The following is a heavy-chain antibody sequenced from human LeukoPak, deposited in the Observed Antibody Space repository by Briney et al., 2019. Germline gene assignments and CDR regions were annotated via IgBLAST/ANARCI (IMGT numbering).Heavy chain of an antibody. J-gene: IGHJ4*02. Sequence: SETLSLTCTVSGGSISSGGYYWSWLRQHPGKGLELIGYIYYSGSTYYNTSLKSRVTISVDTSKNQFSLKLSSVTAADTAVYYCARANTYYYGSGGSFDYWGQGTLVTVSS. D-gene: IGHD3-10*01. CDR1: GGSISSGGYY. V-gene: IGHV4-31*03. CDR2: IYYSGST. CDR3: ARANTYYYGSGGSFDY.